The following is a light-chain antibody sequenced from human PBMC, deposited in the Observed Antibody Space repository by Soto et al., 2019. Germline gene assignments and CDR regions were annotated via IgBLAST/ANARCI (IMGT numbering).Light chain of an antibody. Sequence: DIVITQSPLSLPVTPGEPASISCRSSQSLLHSNGYNYLDWYLQKPGQSPQLLIYLGSNRASGVPDRFSGSGSGTDFTPKISRVEAEDVGVYYCMQALQTPLTFGPGTKVDIK. V-gene: IGKV2-28*01. CDR2: LGS. J-gene: IGKJ3*01. CDR1: QSLLHSNGYNY. CDR3: MQALQTPLT.